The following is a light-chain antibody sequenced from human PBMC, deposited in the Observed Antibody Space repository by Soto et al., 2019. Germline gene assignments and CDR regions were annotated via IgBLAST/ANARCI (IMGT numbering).Light chain of an antibody. Sequence: DIVMTQSPLTLPVTPGEPASISCRSSQSLLHSNGNNYLEWYLQKPGQSPQLLIYFGFNRASGVPDRFSGSGSGTDFTLKISRVEAEDVGDYYCMQALQTPWTFGQGTKVDIK. CDR3: MQALQTPWT. CDR1: QSLLHSNGNNY. V-gene: IGKV2-28*01. CDR2: FGF. J-gene: IGKJ1*01.